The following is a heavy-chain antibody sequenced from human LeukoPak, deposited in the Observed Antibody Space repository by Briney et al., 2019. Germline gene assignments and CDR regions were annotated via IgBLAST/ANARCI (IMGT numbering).Heavy chain of an antibody. CDR2: INHSGST. D-gene: IGHD2-2*03. CDR3: ASWTTHMDNDAFDI. CDR1: GGSFSGYY. V-gene: IGHV4-34*01. Sequence: PSETLSLTCAVYGGSFSGYYWSWIRQPPGKGLEWIGEINHSGSTNYNPSLKSRVTISVDTSKNQFSLKLSSVTAADTAVYYCASWTTHMDNDAFDIWGQGTMVTVSS. J-gene: IGHJ3*02.